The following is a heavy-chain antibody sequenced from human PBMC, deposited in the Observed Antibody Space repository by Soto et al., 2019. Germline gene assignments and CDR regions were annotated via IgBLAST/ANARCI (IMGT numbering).Heavy chain of an antibody. J-gene: IGHJ4*02. Sequence: QVQLVQSGAEVKKPGASVKVSCKASGYTFTSYGISWVRQAPGQGLEWMGWISAYNGNTNYSQKLQGRVTMTTDTSTSTAYVELRSLRSDDTAVYYCARAAGSSSWSYFDYWCQGTLVTVSS. CDR3: ARAAGSSSWSYFDY. D-gene: IGHD6-13*01. CDR2: ISAYNGNT. CDR1: GYTFTSYG. V-gene: IGHV1-18*01.